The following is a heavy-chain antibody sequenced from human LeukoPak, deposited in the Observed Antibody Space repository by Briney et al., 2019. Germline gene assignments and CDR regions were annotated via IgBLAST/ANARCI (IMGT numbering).Heavy chain of an antibody. CDR1: VDSISSYS. CDR2: IYYSGST. Sequence: KPPETLSLTSNLSVDSISSYSCSWICQTPRKGLEWICYIYYSGSTNYNPSLKCRFTISVDTSKNQCSRRLSSVTAADTAVYYCARHTSMAHFDYWGQGTLDTVSS. J-gene: IGHJ4*02. D-gene: IGHD1-1*01. V-gene: IGHV4-59*08. CDR3: ARHTSMAHFDY.